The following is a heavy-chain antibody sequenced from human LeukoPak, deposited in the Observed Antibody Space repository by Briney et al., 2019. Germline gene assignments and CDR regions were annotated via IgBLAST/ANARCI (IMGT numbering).Heavy chain of an antibody. V-gene: IGHV3-30*04. Sequence: GGSQTLSCAPSGLTFSSFAMHWVRQAPGKGLEWVADISYDGSNKYCSDSVKGRFTISRDNHMNTLYLEMNSLRAEDTAVYCCARESGGDSSSWPLPRVIDYWGQGTLVTVCS. J-gene: IGHJ4*02. CDR1: GLTFSSFA. CDR2: ISYDGSNK. D-gene: IGHD6-13*01. CDR3: ARESGGDSSSWPLPRVIDY.